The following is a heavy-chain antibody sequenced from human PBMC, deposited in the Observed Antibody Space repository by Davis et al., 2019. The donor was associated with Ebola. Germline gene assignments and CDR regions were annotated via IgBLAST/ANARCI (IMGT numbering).Heavy chain of an antibody. J-gene: IGHJ4*02. Sequence: GGSLRLSCAASGFTFSSYAMSWVRQAPGKGLEWVSAISGSGGSTYYADSVKGRFTISRDNSKNTLYLQMNSLRAEDTAVSYCAKDPRKSIAVAGYWGQGTLVTVSS. D-gene: IGHD6-19*01. V-gene: IGHV3-23*01. CDR2: ISGSGGST. CDR1: GFTFSSYA. CDR3: AKDPRKSIAVAGY.